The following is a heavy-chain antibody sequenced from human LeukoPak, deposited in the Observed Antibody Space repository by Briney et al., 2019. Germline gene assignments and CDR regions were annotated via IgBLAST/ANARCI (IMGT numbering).Heavy chain of an antibody. CDR3: ARSIVVVPVFDY. D-gene: IGHD2-2*01. CDR1: GGSISSGGYY. V-gene: IGHV4-61*08. Sequence: TLSLTCTVSGGSISSGGYYWSWIRQPPGKGLEWIGYIYYSGSTNYNPSLKSRVTISVDTSKNQFSLKLSSVTAADTAVYYCARSIVVVPVFDYWGQGTLVTVSS. J-gene: IGHJ4*02. CDR2: IYYSGST.